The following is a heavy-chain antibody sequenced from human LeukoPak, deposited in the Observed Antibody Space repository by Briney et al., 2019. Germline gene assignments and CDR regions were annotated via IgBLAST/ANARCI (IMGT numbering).Heavy chain of an antibody. CDR3: ARSRIGVVGNYFDD. CDR2: VNPNSGAT. D-gene: IGHD6-19*01. Sequence: ASVKVSCKASGYTFTDYYMYWVRQAPALGLEWMGWVNPNSGATNYAQKFQGRVTMTRDTSISTAYMELSRLTYDDTAVYYCARSRIGVVGNYFDDWGQGTLVTVPS. V-gene: IGHV1-2*02. J-gene: IGHJ4*02. CDR1: GYTFTDYY.